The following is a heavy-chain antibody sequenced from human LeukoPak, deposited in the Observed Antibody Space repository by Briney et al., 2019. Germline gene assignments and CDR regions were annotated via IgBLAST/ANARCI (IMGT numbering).Heavy chain of an antibody. Sequence: TSETLSLTCTVSGGSISTYCWTWIRQPPGKGLEWIGYIYYSGSTNYNPSLKSRVTISVDTSKKQFSLKLSSVTAADTAVYYCARDGLRYGDYGFDYWGQGTLVTVSS. J-gene: IGHJ4*02. D-gene: IGHD4-17*01. CDR3: ARDGLRYGDYGFDY. CDR2: IYYSGST. V-gene: IGHV4-59*01. CDR1: GGSISTYC.